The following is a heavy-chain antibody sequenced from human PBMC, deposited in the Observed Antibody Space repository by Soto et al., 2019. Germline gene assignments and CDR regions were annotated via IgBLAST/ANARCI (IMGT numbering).Heavy chain of an antibody. CDR2: ISSSSRYI. V-gene: IGHV3-21*01. CDR1: GFTFSSYS. CDR3: AIDRGYYHDTCGYRYWYFDL. Sequence: GGSLRLSCAASGFTFSSYSMNWVRQAPGKGLEWVSSISSSSRYIYYADSVKGRFTISRDNAKNSLYLQMNSLRAEDTAVYYCAIDRGYYHDTCGYRYWYFDLWGRGTLVTVSS. D-gene: IGHD3-22*01. J-gene: IGHJ2*01.